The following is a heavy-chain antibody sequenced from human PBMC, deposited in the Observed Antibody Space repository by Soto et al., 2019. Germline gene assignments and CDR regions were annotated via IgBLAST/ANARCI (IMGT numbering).Heavy chain of an antibody. J-gene: IGHJ4*02. CDR1: GYTYTSYG. CDR2: ISAYNGNT. D-gene: IGHD2-2*01. Sequence: ASVEVCCKASGYTYTSYGIIWVRQAPGQGLEWMGWISAYNGNTNYAQKLQGKVTMTTDTSTSTAYMELRSLRSDDTAVYYCARVDCSSTSCYGPFDYWGQGTLVTVSS. V-gene: IGHV1-18*01. CDR3: ARVDCSSTSCYGPFDY.